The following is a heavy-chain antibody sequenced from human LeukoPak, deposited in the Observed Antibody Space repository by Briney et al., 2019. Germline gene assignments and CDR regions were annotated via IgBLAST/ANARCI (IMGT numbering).Heavy chain of an antibody. CDR2: IYYSGST. D-gene: IGHD5-24*01. CDR1: GGSISSYY. J-gene: IGHJ3*02. V-gene: IGHV4-59*01. Sequence: SVTLSLTCTVSGGSISSYYWSWIRQPPGKGLEWIGYIYYSGSTNYNPSLKSRVTISVDTSKNQFSLKLSSVTAADTAVYYCARVDGYNNLDAFDIWGQGTMVTVSS. CDR3: ARVDGYNNLDAFDI.